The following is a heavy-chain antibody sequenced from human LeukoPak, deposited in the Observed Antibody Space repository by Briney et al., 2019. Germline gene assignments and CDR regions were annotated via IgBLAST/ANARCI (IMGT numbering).Heavy chain of an antibody. J-gene: IGHJ4*02. D-gene: IGHD2-2*01. CDR2: IKEEGSAK. CDR1: GFTFDKYW. V-gene: IGHV3-7*01. Sequence: GGSLRLSCAASGFTFDKYWMCWVRQAPGKGLEWVANIKEEGSAKFYVDSVKGRFTISRDNAKNSLYLQMNSLRVDDTAVYYCASEYATGLEPGWDFWGQGVPVTVSS. CDR3: ASEYATGLEPGWDF.